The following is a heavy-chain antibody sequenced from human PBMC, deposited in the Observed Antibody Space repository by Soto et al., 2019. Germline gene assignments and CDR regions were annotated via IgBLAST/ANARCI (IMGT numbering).Heavy chain of an antibody. CDR3: ARSDYATIRNYFDY. CDR1: GFTFSSYG. J-gene: IGHJ4*02. D-gene: IGHD2-2*02. V-gene: IGHV3-33*01. Sequence: GGSLRLSCAASGFTFSSYGMHWVRQAPGKGLEWVAVIWYDGSNKYYADSVKGRFTISRDNSKNTLYLQMNSLRAEDTAVYYCARSDYATIRNYFDYWGQGTLVTVSS. CDR2: IWYDGSNK.